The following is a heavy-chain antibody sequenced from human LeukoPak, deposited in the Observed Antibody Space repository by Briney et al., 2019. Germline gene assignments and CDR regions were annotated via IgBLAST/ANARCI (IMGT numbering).Heavy chain of an antibody. Sequence: SCKVSGYTLTELSMHWVRQAPGKGLEWVAVMSYDGSTKYYAESVKGRFTISRDNSKNTLYLQMNSLRAEDTAVYYCAKLLGTYYDFWSGPPLSDYWGQGTLVTVSS. V-gene: IGHV3-30*18. CDR2: MSYDGSTK. CDR1: GYTLTELS. J-gene: IGHJ4*02. D-gene: IGHD3-3*01. CDR3: AKLLGTYYDFWSGPPLSDY.